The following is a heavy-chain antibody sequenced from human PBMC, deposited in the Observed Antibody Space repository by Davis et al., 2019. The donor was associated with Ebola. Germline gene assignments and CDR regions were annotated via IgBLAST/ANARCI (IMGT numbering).Heavy chain of an antibody. CDR1: GYTFTNYY. V-gene: IGHV1-46*03. CDR3: ARGHYAMGV. J-gene: IGHJ6*02. CDR2: INPNDGRT. Sequence: ASVKVSCKASGYTFTNYYMHWVRQAPGQGLEWMGMINPNDGRTIYAQKFQGRVTVTRDTSTTTVYMDLSSLRAEDTAMYHCARGHYAMGVWGQGTTVTVSS.